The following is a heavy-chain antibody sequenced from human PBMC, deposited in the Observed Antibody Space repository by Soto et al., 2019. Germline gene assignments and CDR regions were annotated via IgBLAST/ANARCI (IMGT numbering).Heavy chain of an antibody. Sequence: PGGSLRLSCKVSGLTFSSFGMHWVRQAPGKGLEWVALISYDGSDTFSADSVRGRFIISRDNSKNTLYLQMNSLRPEDSAVYYCXKDHCWGSCYKYHGMDVWGQGTTVTVSS. D-gene: IGHD2-15*01. CDR3: XKDHCWGSCYKYHGMDV. CDR2: ISYDGSDT. J-gene: IGHJ6*02. V-gene: IGHV3-30*02. CDR1: GLTFSSFG.